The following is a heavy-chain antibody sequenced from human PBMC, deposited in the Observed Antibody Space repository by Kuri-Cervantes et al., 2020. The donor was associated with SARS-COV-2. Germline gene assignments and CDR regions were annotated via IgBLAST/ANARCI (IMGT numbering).Heavy chain of an antibody. D-gene: IGHD6-6*01. CDR2: IYYSGNT. CDR3: ARARATRPFNYFDL. CDR1: GGAISTYY. Sequence: GSLRLSCTVSGGAISTYYWTWIRQPPGKGLEWIGYIYYSGNTNYNPPLKSRVTISVDTSKYQFALNLSSVTAADTAIYYCARARATRPFNYFDLWGQGTLVTVSS. J-gene: IGHJ5*02. V-gene: IGHV4-59*01.